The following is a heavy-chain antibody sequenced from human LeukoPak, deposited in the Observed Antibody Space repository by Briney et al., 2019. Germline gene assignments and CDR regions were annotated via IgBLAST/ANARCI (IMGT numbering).Heavy chain of an antibody. J-gene: IGHJ2*01. CDR1: GYTFTSYG. CDR3: ARNGGNASQECLYFDL. D-gene: IGHD3-16*01. Sequence: ASVKVSCKASGYTFTSYGFSWVRQAPGQGLEWMGWISAYNGNTNYAQKLQDRVTMTTDTFTSTAYMELRSLRSDDTAVYYCARNGGNASQECLYFDLWGRCTLVTVPS. V-gene: IGHV1-18*01. CDR2: ISAYNGNT.